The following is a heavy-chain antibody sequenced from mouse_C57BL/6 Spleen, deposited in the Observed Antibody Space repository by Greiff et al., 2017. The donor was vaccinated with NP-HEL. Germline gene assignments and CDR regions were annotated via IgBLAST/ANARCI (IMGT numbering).Heavy chain of an antibody. CDR3: ASSDYYGSSYGGFDY. J-gene: IGHJ2*01. Sequence: VQLQQSGAELVRPGASVKLSCKASGYTFTDYYINWVKQRPGQGLEWIARIYPGSGNTYYNEKFKGKATLTAEKSSSTAYMQLSSLTSEDSAVYFCASSDYYGSSYGGFDYWDQGTTLTVSS. D-gene: IGHD1-1*01. V-gene: IGHV1-76*01. CDR2: IYPGSGNT. CDR1: GYTFTDYY.